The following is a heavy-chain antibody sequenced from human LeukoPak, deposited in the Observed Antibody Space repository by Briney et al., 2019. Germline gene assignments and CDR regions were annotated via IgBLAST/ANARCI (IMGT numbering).Heavy chain of an antibody. CDR1: GYIFTAYY. CDR3: ARGLKKWGAVVET. V-gene: IGHV1-2*02. J-gene: IGHJ5*02. Sequence: ASVKVSCKASGYIFTAYYMHWVRQAPGQGLEWMGWINPNSGGTNFAQKFQGRVTMTRDTSISTAYMELSSLRSEDAAVYYCARGLKKWGAVVETWGQGTLITVSS. D-gene: IGHD1-26*01. CDR2: INPNSGGT.